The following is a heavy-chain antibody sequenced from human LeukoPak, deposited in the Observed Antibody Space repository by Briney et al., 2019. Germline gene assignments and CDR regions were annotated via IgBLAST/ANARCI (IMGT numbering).Heavy chain of an antibody. CDR1: GGSFSGYY. Sequence: PSETLSLTCAVYGGSFSGYYWSWIRQPPGKGLEWIGEINHSGSTNYNPSLKSRVTISVDTSKNQFSLKLSSVTAADTAVYYCARGSISGSRVRMFDYWGQGTLVTVSS. J-gene: IGHJ4*02. D-gene: IGHD1-26*01. V-gene: IGHV4-34*01. CDR3: ARGSISGSRVRMFDY. CDR2: INHSGST.